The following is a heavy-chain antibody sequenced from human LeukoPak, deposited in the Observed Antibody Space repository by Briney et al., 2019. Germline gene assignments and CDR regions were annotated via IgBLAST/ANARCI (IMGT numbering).Heavy chain of an antibody. Sequence: SGPTLLKPTQTLTLTCTFCGFSLSTSGVGVGWIRQPPGKALEWLALIYWDDDKRYSPSLKSRLTITKDTSKNQVVLTMTNMDPVDTATYYCAHEGYCSGGSCYSTGWFDPWGQGTLVTVSS. V-gene: IGHV2-5*02. CDR3: AHEGYCSGGSCYSTGWFDP. CDR1: GFSLSTSGVG. CDR2: IYWDDDK. J-gene: IGHJ5*02. D-gene: IGHD2-15*01.